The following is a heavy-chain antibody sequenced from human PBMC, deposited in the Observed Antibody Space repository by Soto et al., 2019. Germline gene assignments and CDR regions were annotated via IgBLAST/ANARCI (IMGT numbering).Heavy chain of an antibody. J-gene: IGHJ3*02. D-gene: IGHD6-19*01. CDR2: IIPIFGTA. CDR3: ASSSGLTYAVDI. Sequence: QVQLVQSGAEVKKPGSSVKVSCQASGGTFSSYAISWVRQAPGQGLEWMGGIIPIFGTANYAQKFQVRVTITADESPSTAYMELSSLRSEDTAVYYWASSSGLTYAVDIWGQGTMVTVSS. V-gene: IGHV1-69*01. CDR1: GGTFSSYA.